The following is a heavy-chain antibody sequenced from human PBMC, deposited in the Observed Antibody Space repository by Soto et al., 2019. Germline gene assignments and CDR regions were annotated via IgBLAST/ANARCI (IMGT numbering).Heavy chain of an antibody. D-gene: IGHD2-2*01. CDR3: ARARGWDIVVVPAATYLDY. Sequence: TLSLTCTVSGGSISSGDYYWSWIRQPPGKGLEWIGYIYYSGSTYYNPSLKSRVTISVDTSKNQFSLKLSSVTAADTAVYYCARARGWDIVVVPAATYLDYWGQGTLVTVSS. CDR2: IYYSGST. J-gene: IGHJ4*02. CDR1: GGSISSGDYY. V-gene: IGHV4-30-4*01.